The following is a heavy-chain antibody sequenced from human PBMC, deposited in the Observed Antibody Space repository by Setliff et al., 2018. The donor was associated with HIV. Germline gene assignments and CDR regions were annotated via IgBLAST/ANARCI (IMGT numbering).Heavy chain of an antibody. CDR3: ARGGYSYGFYYYYGTDV. D-gene: IGHD5-18*01. J-gene: IGHJ6*02. V-gene: IGHV4-34*01. Sequence: PSETLSLTCAVYGGSFSGYYWSWIRQPPGKGLEWIGEINHSGSTNYNPSLKSRVTISVDTSKNQFSLKLSSVTAADTAVYYCARGGYSYGFYYYYGTDVWGQGTTVTVSS. CDR1: GGSFSGYY. CDR2: INHSGST.